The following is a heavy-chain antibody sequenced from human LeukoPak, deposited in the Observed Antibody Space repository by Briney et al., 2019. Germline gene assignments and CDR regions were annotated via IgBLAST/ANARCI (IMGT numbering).Heavy chain of an antibody. D-gene: IGHD3-10*01. CDR1: GFTFSSYA. CDR2: ISGSGGST. J-gene: IGHJ4*02. Sequence: PGGSLRPSCAASGFTFSSYAMSWVRQAPGKGLEWVSAISGSGGSTYYADSVKGRFTISRDNSKNTLYLQMNSLRAEDTAVYYCAKDGLLWFRVKYYFDYWGQGTLVTVSS. CDR3: AKDGLLWFRVKYYFDY. V-gene: IGHV3-23*01.